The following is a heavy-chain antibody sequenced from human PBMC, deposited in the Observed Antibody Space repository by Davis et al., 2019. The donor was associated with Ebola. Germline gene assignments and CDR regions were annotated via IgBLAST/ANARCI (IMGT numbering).Heavy chain of an antibody. CDR2: IWYDGSNK. Sequence: GESLKISCAASGFTFSSYGMHWVRQAPGKGLEWVAVIWYDGSNKYYADSVKGRFTISRDNSKNTLYLQMNSLRAEDTAVYYCARDRDNWNPTAYGMDVWGQGTTVTVSS. V-gene: IGHV3-33*01. D-gene: IGHD1-1*01. CDR1: GFTFSSYG. J-gene: IGHJ6*02. CDR3: ARDRDNWNPTAYGMDV.